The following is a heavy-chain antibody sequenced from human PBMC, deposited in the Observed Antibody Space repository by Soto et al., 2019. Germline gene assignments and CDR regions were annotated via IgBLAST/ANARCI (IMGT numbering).Heavy chain of an antibody. CDR2: ISGSGGST. CDR3: AKQMSDSSGYYYDY. Sequence: GGSLRLSCAASGFTFSSYAMSWVRQAPGKGLEWVSAISGSGGSTYYADSVKGRFTISRDNSKNTLYLQMNSLRAEDTAVYYCAKQMSDSSGYYYDYWGQGTLVTVSS. D-gene: IGHD3-22*01. J-gene: IGHJ4*02. CDR1: GFTFSSYA. V-gene: IGHV3-23*01.